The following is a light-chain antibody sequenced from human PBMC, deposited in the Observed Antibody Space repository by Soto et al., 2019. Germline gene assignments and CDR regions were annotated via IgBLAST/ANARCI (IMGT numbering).Light chain of an antibody. V-gene: IGLV1-47*01. CDR2: RNN. J-gene: IGLJ2*01. Sequence: QSVLTQPPSASGTPGQRVTISCSGSSSNIGSNYVYWYQQLPGTAPKLLIYRNNQRPSGVPDRFSGSKSGTSASLAISGLRSVDEADYYCAAWDDSLSGVVFGGGIKLTVL. CDR3: AAWDDSLSGVV. CDR1: SSNIGSNY.